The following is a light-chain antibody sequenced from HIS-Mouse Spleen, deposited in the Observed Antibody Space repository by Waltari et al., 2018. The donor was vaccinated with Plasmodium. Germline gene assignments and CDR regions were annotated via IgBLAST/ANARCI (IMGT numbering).Light chain of an antibody. CDR2: LNSDGSH. J-gene: IGLJ2*01. CDR3: QTWGTGMGV. Sequence: QLVLTQSPSASASLGASVKLTCTLSSGHSSHAIAWHQQQPEKGPRYLLKLNSDGSHSKGDGIPDRFSGSSSGAERYLTISSLQSEDEADYYCQTWGTGMGVFGGGTKLTVL. CDR1: SGHSSHA. V-gene: IGLV4-69*01.